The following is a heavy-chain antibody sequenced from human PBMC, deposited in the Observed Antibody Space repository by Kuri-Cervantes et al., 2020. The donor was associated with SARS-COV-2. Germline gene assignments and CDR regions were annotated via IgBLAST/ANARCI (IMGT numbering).Heavy chain of an antibody. CDR1: GGSFSSYA. CDR2: IIPIVGVP. D-gene: IGHD6-19*01. CDR3: ARETSRTSGTGYYFDY. J-gene: IGHJ4*02. V-gene: IGHV1-69*04. Sequence: GGSLRLSCKTSGGSFSSYAISWVRQAPGQGLEWMGRIIPIVGVPNYAQNFQGRVTITADTSTSTAYVELSSLRSEDTAVYHCARETSRTSGTGYYFDYWGQRTLVTVSS.